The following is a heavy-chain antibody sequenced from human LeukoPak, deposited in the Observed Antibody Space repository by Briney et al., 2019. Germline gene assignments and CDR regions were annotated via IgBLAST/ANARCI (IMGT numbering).Heavy chain of an antibody. CDR2: INPRSGGT. CDR3: ATDPTTAGTTRFDC. Sequence: ASVKVSCKTSGYTFTGLGLYIHWVRQASGQGLEWMGWINPRSGGTNYAQKFQGRVTMTRDTSISTAYMELSRLTSDDTAVYYCATDPTTAGTTRFDCWGQGTLVTVS. V-gene: IGHV1-2*02. CDR1: GYTFTGLGLY. D-gene: IGHD1-1*01. J-gene: IGHJ4*02.